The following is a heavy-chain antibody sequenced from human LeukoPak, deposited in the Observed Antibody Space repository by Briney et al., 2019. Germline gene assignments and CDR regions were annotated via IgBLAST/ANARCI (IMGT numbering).Heavy chain of an antibody. D-gene: IGHD5-12*01. J-gene: IGHJ4*02. CDR3: AGWGDSGYDHS. CDR1: GLTFSSYW. CDR2: IKGDGSST. V-gene: IGHV3-74*01. Sequence: GGSLRLSCAGSGLTFSSYWMHWVRQAPGKGLVWGSRIKGDGSSTSYADSVKGRFTISRDNTKNTLYLQMNSLRAEDTAVYYCAGWGDSGYDHSWGQGTLVTVSS.